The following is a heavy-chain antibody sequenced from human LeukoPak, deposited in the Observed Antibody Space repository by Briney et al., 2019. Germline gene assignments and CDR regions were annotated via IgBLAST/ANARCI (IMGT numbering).Heavy chain of an antibody. Sequence: GGSLRLSCAASGFTFSNYAMSWVRQAPGKGLEWVSVISGNGGRTYYADSMKGRFTISRDNSKNTLYLQMNSLRAEDTAVYYCAKVRDLDTVLGRFDNWGQGTLATVSS. CDR1: GFTFSNYA. CDR2: ISGNGGRT. CDR3: AKVRDLDTVLGRFDN. V-gene: IGHV3-23*01. J-gene: IGHJ5*02. D-gene: IGHD5-18*01.